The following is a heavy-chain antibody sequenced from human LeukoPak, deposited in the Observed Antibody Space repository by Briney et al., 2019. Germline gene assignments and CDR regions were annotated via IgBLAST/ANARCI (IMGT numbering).Heavy chain of an antibody. Sequence: GGSLRLSCAASGFTFSSYAMSWVRQPPGEGLEWVSVISGSGTSTYYADSVKGRFTISRDNSKNTLYLQMNSLRVEDTAVYYCAKDSQLWLEAFDYWGQGTLVTVSS. CDR2: ISGSGTST. D-gene: IGHD5-18*01. CDR1: GFTFSSYA. J-gene: IGHJ4*02. CDR3: AKDSQLWLEAFDY. V-gene: IGHV3-23*01.